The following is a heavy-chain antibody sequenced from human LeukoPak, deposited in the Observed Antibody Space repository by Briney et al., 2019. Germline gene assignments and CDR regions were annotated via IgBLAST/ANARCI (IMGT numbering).Heavy chain of an antibody. CDR2: IYYSGST. CDR1: GGSISSGDYY. Sequence: SETLSLTCTVSGGSISSGDYYWSWIRQPPGKGLEWIGYIYYSGSTYYNPSLKSRVTISVDTSKNQFSLKLSSVTAADTAVYYCARDSSQQLGGVDYWGQGTLVTVSS. V-gene: IGHV4-30-4*01. J-gene: IGHJ4*02. D-gene: IGHD6-13*01. CDR3: ARDSSQQLGGVDY.